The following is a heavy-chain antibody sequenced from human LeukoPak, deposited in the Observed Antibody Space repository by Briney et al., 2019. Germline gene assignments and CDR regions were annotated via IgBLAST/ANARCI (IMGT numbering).Heavy chain of an antibody. CDR1: GYSISSGYY. D-gene: IGHD3-10*01. Sequence: PSETLSLTCTVSGYSISSGYYWGWIRQPPGKGLEWIGSIYHSGSTNYNPSLKSRVTISVDTSKNQFSLKLSSVTAADTAVYYCARRFRVRGVRFDPWGQGTLVTVSS. CDR2: IYHSGST. V-gene: IGHV4-38-2*02. J-gene: IGHJ5*02. CDR3: ARRFRVRGVRFDP.